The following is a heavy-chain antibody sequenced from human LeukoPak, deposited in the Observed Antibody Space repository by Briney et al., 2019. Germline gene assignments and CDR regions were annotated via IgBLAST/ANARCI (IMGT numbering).Heavy chain of an antibody. CDR3: ARAPIVVVTASLYFDY. J-gene: IGHJ4*02. CDR1: GGSISSGGYY. V-gene: IGHV4-31*03. CDR2: IYYSGST. Sequence: PSETLSLTCTVSGGSISSGGYYWSWIRQHPGKGLEWIGYIYYSGSTYYNPSLKSRVTISVDTSKNQFSLKLSSVTAADTAVYYCARAPIVVVTASLYFDYWGQGTLVTVSS. D-gene: IGHD2-21*02.